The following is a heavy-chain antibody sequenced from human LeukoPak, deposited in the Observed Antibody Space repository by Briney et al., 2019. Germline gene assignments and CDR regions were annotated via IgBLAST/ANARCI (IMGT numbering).Heavy chain of an antibody. Sequence: SETLSLTCAVYGGAFSGYYWSWIRQSPGKGLEWIGEINHSRNTNYNPSLKSRVTISVDTSKNQFSLKLTSVTAADTAMYYCARRDRRGNTFGYTPGGYFYYWGQGTLVGGS. CDR1: GGAFSGYY. CDR2: INHSRNT. V-gene: IGHV4-34*01. J-gene: IGHJ4*02. CDR3: ARRDRRGNTFGYTPGGYFYY. D-gene: IGHD2-2*02.